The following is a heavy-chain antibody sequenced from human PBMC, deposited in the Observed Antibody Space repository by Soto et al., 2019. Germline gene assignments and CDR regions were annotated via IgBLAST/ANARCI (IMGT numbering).Heavy chain of an antibody. CDR3: ARERFQVISDGMDV. D-gene: IGHD2-21*01. CDR1: GYTFTGYY. V-gene: IGHV1-2*02. Sequence: ASVKVSCKASGYTFTGYYVHWVREAPGQGLEWMGWINPETGGTSYAQKFQGRVTLSRDTSINTAYLELSSLRFDDAAVYFCARERFQVISDGMDVWGQGTTVTVSS. CDR2: INPETGGT. J-gene: IGHJ6*02.